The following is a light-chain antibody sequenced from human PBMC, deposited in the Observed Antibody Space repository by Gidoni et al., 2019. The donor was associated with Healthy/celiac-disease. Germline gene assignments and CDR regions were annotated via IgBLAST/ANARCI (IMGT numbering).Light chain of an antibody. CDR1: QSISSY. Sequence: DIQMTQSPSSLSASVGDRVTITCRASQSISSYLNWYQQKPGKAPKLLIYAASSLQSGVPSRFSGSGSGTDFTLTIRRLQPEDFATYYCQPSYSTPLPTFGGGTKVEIK. CDR3: QPSYSTPLPT. CDR2: AAS. J-gene: IGKJ4*01. V-gene: IGKV1-39*01.